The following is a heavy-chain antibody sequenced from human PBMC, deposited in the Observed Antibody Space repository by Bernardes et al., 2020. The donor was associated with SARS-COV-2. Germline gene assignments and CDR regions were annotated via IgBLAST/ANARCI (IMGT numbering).Heavy chain of an antibody. V-gene: IGHV4-39*01. CDR1: GGSISSSSYY. J-gene: IGHJ3*02. CDR3: ARCRRSAPGII. CDR2: IYYSGST. D-gene: IGHD3-10*01. Sequence: SETLSLTCTVSGGSISSSSYYWGWIRQPPGKGLEWIGSIYYSGSTYYNPSLKSRVTISVDTSKNQFSLKLSSVTAADTAVYYCARCRRSAPGIIWGQGTMVTVSS.